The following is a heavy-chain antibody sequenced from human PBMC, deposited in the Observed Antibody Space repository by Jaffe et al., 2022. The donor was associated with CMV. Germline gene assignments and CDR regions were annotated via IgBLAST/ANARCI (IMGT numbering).Heavy chain of an antibody. CDR2: INPNSGGT. D-gene: IGHD1-20*01. CDR3: ARDPYRITGTLFDLYWYFDL. Sequence: QVQLVQSGAEVKKPGASVKVSCKASGYTFTGYYMHWVRQAPGQGLEWMGWINPNSGGTNYAQKFQGRVTMTRDTSISTAYMELSRLRSDDTAVYYCARDPYRITGTLFDLYWYFDLWGRGTLVTVSS. V-gene: IGHV1-2*02. J-gene: IGHJ2*01. CDR1: GYTFTGYY.